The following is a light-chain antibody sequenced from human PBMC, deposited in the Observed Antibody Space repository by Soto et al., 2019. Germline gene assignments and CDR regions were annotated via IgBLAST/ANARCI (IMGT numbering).Light chain of an antibody. CDR2: DAS. Sequence: EAVLTQSPATLSLSPGETATLSCRASHDVDIYVAWYQQKTGQAPRLLIYDASNRATIIPARFSGSGSGTDFTLTIRSLEPEDFAVYYCQPRKYWPPLTFGQGTRLE. V-gene: IGKV3-11*01. CDR3: QPRKYWPPLT. CDR1: HDVDIY. J-gene: IGKJ5*01.